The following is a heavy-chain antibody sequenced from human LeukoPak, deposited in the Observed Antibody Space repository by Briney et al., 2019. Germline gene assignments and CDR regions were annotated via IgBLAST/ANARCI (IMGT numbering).Heavy chain of an antibody. CDR1: GFTFSSYA. Sequence: PGGSLRLSCAASGFTFSSYAMHWVRQAPGKGLEWVAVISYDGSNKYYADSVKGRFTISRDNSKNTLYLQMNSLRAVDTAVYYCASTTHDYYYYYMDVWGKGTTVTVSS. D-gene: IGHD4-11*01. CDR2: ISYDGSNK. J-gene: IGHJ6*03. V-gene: IGHV3-30*01. CDR3: ASTTHDYYYYYMDV.